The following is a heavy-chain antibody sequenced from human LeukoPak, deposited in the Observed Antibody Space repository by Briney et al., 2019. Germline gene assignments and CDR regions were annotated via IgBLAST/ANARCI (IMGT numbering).Heavy chain of an antibody. V-gene: IGHV1-18*01. J-gene: IGHJ6*02. CDR1: GYTFTSYG. CDR3: ARDHDYGVFPPLVGMDV. D-gene: IGHD4/OR15-4a*01. Sequence: ASVKVSCKASGYTFTSYGISWVRQAPGQGLEWMGWISAYNGNTNYAQKLQGRVTMTTDTSTSTAYMELRSLRSDDTAVHYCARDHDYGVFPPLVGMDVWGQGTTVTVFS. CDR2: ISAYNGNT.